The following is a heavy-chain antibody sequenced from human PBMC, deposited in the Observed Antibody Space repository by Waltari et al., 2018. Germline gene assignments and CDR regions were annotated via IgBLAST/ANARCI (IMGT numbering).Heavy chain of an antibody. J-gene: IGHJ6*03. D-gene: IGHD2-15*01. CDR2: SIPILLLT. Sequence: QVQLVQSGAEMKKPGSSVKVSCKASGGTLSSFGISWVRQAPGQGLEWMGGSIPILLLTNYAQKFQDRFTMTADESTNTAYMELSSLTSEDTAVYYCATLGFCSGDRCYSGYQHYYYMDVWGKGTTVTVSS. CDR3: ATLGFCSGDRCYSGYQHYYYMDV. V-gene: IGHV1-69*04. CDR1: GGTLSSFG.